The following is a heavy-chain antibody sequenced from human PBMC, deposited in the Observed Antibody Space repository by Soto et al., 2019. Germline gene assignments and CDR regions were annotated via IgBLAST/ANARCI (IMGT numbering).Heavy chain of an antibody. CDR3: ARERRDGYKHYFDY. D-gene: IGHD5-12*01. CDR1: GGSISSYY. J-gene: IGHJ4*02. Sequence: QVQLQESGPGLVKPSETLSLMCTVSGGSISSYYWSWIRQPPGKGLEWIGYIYYSGSTNYNPSLTSRVTISVDTYKNQFPLKPSSVTAADTAVYYCARERRDGYKHYFDYWGQGTLVTVSS. CDR2: IYYSGST. V-gene: IGHV4-59*01.